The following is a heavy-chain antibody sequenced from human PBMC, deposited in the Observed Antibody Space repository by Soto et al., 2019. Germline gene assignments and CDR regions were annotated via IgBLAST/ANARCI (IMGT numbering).Heavy chain of an antibody. CDR2: IHYSGTT. CDR1: GGSISSGGYY. Sequence: PSETLSLTCTVSGGSISSGGYYWSWIRQHPGKGLEWIGYIHYSGTTYDNPSLKSRVTISGDTSKNQFSLKLSSVTAADTAVYYCARVGGSGSPFDYWGQGTLVTVSS. CDR3: ARVGGSGSPFDY. J-gene: IGHJ4*02. D-gene: IGHD2-15*01. V-gene: IGHV4-31*03.